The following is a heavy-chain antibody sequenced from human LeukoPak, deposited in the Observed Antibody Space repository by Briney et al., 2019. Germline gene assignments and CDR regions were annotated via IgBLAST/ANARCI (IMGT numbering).Heavy chain of an antibody. J-gene: IGHJ4*02. D-gene: IGHD2-8*01. CDR2: IYSGGST. V-gene: IGHV3-66*01. CDR3: TRGTDGLWDF. CDR1: GFTVSSNY. Sequence: GGSLRLSCAASGFTVSSNYMSWVRQAPGKGLEWVSVIYSGGSTYYADSVKGRFTISRDNSKNTLYLQMNGLRAEDTAVYYCTRGTDGLWDFWGQGTLVTVSS.